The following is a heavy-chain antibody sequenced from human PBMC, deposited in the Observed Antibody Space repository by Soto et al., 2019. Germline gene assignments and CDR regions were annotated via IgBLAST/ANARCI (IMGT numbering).Heavy chain of an antibody. CDR1: GFTFRSST. V-gene: IGHV3-21*01. J-gene: IGHJ5*02. CDR2: ISSNSAYI. CDR3: TRDASRDSSARGWFDP. Sequence: GSLRLSCAASGFTFRSSTMNWVRQAPGKGLEWVSTISSNSAYIYYTDALRGRFTISRDNAKNSLHLQMNSLRAEDTAVYYCTRDASRDSSARGWFDPWGPGTLVTV. D-gene: IGHD6-13*01.